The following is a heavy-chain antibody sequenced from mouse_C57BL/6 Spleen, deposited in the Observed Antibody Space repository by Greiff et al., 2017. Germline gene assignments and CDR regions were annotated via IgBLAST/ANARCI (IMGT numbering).Heavy chain of an antibody. Sequence: VQLQQPGAELVRPGSSVKLSCKASGYTFTSYWMDWVKQRPGQGLEWIGNIYPSDSETHYNQKFKDKATLTVDKSSSTAYMQLSSLTSEDSAVYYCARNAYYSNWFAYWGQGTQVTVSA. CDR2: IYPSDSET. CDR3: ARNAYYSNWFAY. CDR1: GYTFTSYW. D-gene: IGHD2-5*01. V-gene: IGHV1-61*01. J-gene: IGHJ3*01.